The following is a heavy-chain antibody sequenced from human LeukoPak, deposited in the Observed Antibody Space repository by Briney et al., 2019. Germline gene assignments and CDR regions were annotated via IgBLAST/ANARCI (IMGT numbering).Heavy chain of an antibody. CDR1: DYSISSGYY. V-gene: IGHV4-38-2*02. CDR3: ARDMGGWVYSSSSWFDP. Sequence: SETLSLTCTDSDYSISSGYYWGWIRQPPGKGLEWIGSIYHNGNTYYNPSLKSRVTISVDTSKNQFSLKLSSVTAADTAVYYCARDMGGWVYSSSSWFDPWGQGTLVTVSS. CDR2: IYHNGNT. D-gene: IGHD6-6*01. J-gene: IGHJ5*02.